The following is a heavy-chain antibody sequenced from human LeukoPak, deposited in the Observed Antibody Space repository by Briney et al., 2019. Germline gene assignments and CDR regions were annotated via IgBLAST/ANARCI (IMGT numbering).Heavy chain of an antibody. CDR3: ARGRGGATTGFDH. CDR2: INSNSGAR. V-gene: IGHV1-2*02. J-gene: IGHJ4*02. CDR1: GYTFSGYY. Sequence: GASVKVSCKASGYTFSGYYMHWVRQAPGQGLESMGWINSNSGARNYAPKFQGRVTFSRDNSISTAYMELSSLRSDDTAIYYCARGRGGATTGFDHWGQATVVTVSS. D-gene: IGHD1-26*01.